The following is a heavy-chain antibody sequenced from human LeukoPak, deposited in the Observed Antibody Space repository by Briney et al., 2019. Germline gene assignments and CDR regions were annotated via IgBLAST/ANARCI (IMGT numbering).Heavy chain of an antibody. CDR2: IWYDGSNK. V-gene: IGHV3-33*08. D-gene: IGHD3-3*01. CDR3: ARDTTDFWSGYYQYNWFDP. Sequence: GGSLRLSWAASGFTFSSYAMHWVRQAPGKGLEWVAVIWYDGSNKYYADSVKGRFTISRDNSKNTLYLQMNSLRAEDTAVYYCARDTTDFWSGYYQYNWFDPWGQGTLVTVSS. CDR1: GFTFSSYA. J-gene: IGHJ5*02.